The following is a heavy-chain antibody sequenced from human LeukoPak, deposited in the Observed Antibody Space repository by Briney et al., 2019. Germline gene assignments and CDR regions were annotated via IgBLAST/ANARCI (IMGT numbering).Heavy chain of an antibody. V-gene: IGHV4-59*08. CDR3: ARRRVGDLTVGSDTWFDP. CDR2: ISDSGST. J-gene: IGHJ5*02. CDR1: SGSITNYN. Sequence: SETLSLNCTVSSGSITNYNWNWLPQPPGQELVWIGYISDSGSTNYNTSLQSRVTISVDTSKNQFSLKLSSVTASDTAVYYCARRRVGDLTVGSDTWFDPWGQGALVTVSS. D-gene: IGHD2-15*01.